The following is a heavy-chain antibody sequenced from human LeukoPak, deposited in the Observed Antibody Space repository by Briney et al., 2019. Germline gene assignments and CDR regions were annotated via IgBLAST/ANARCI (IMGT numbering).Heavy chain of an antibody. CDR1: GFTFSSYE. CDR3: ARELRNWFDP. V-gene: IGHV3-48*03. J-gene: IGHJ5*02. CDR2: ISSSGSTI. Sequence: GGSLRLSCAASGFTFSSYEMNWVRQAPGKGLEWVSYISSSGSTIYHADSVKGRFTISRDNAKNSLYLQMNSLRAEDTAVYYCARELRNWFDPWGQGTLVTVSS.